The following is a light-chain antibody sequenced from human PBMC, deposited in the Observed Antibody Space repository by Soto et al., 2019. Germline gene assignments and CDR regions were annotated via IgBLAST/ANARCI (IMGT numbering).Light chain of an antibody. CDR2: EVN. J-gene: IGLJ1*01. V-gene: IGLV2-8*01. Sequence: QSALTQPASLSGSPGQSITISCTGTSSDIGAYDYVSWFQQHPGKAPKLMIYEVNKRPSGVPDRFSGSKSGNTASLTVSGLQAEDEADYYCSSYAGSSNVFGTGTKLNVL. CDR1: SSDIGAYDY. CDR3: SSYAGSSNV.